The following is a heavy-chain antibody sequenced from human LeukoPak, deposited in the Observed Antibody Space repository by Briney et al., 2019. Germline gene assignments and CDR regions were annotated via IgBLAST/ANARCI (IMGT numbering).Heavy chain of an antibody. Sequence: GGSLRLSCAASGFTFSNYWMTWVRQAPGKRLEWVASIKQDGSEKYYVDSVKGRFTISRDNAKKSLYLQMNSLRAEDAATYYCARVARAFDYWGQGTLVTVSS. CDR1: GFTFSNYW. J-gene: IGHJ4*02. V-gene: IGHV3-7*03. CDR2: IKQDGSEK. CDR3: ARVARAFDY.